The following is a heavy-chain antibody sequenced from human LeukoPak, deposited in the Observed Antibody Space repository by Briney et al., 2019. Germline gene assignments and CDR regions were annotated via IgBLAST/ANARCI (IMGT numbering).Heavy chain of an antibody. CDR2: ISSSSSYI. CDR3: ARDSSYDYYGMDV. Sequence: GGSLRLSCAASGFTFRIYAMTWVRQAPGKGLEWVSSISSSSSYIYYADSVKGRFTISRDNAKNSLYLQMNSLRAEDTAVYYCARDSSYDYYGMDVWGQGTTVTVSS. V-gene: IGHV3-21*01. CDR1: GFTFRIYA. D-gene: IGHD2-21*01. J-gene: IGHJ6*02.